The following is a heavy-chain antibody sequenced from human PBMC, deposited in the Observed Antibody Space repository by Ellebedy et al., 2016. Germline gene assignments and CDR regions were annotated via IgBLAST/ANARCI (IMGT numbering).Heavy chain of an antibody. CDR1: GFMFKRYG. J-gene: IGHJ4*02. CDR3: AIDPSTAASY. D-gene: IGHD6-25*01. V-gene: IGHV3-23*01. Sequence: GGSLRLXCAASGFMFKRYGLTWVRQAPGKGLEWVSTIAPGSMDTHYADSVKNRFTISRDDSKKRLYLQMDSLRAEDTAVYYCAIDPSTAASYWGQGTLVTVSS. CDR2: IAPGSMDT.